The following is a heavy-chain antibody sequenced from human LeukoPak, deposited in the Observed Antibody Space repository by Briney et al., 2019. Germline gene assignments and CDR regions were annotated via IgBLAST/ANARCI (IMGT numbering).Heavy chain of an antibody. V-gene: IGHV3-53*01. CDR3: ASWPGGWYGEDS. CDR2: IYGGGNT. Sequence: GGSLRLSCAASGFTVSSNYMSWVRQAPGKGLEWVSVIYGGGNTHYADSVKGRFTISRDTFKNTVNLQMNSLRAGDTAVYYCASWPGGWYGEDSWGQGTLATVSS. D-gene: IGHD6-19*01. CDR1: GFTVSSNY. J-gene: IGHJ4*02.